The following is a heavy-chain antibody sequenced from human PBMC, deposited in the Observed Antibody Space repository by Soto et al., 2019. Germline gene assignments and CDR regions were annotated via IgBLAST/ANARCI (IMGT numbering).Heavy chain of an antibody. V-gene: IGHV4-39*01. J-gene: IGHJ4*02. D-gene: IGHD1-1*01. CDR1: GGSISSSSYY. CDR2: IYYSGST. CDR3: ASSIEGSGTLDY. Sequence: QLQLQESGPGLVKPSETLSLTCTVSGGSISSSSYYWGWIRQPPGKGLEWIGSIYYSGSTYYNPSLKIRVTISVDTSKNQFSLKLSSVTAADTAVYYCASSIEGSGTLDYWGQGTLVTVSS.